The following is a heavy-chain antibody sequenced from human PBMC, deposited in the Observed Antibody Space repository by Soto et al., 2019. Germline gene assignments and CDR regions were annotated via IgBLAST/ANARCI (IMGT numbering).Heavy chain of an antibody. CDR2: INHSGST. Sequence: ETLSLTCAVYGGSFSGYYWSWIRQPPGKGLEWIGEINHSGSTNYNPSLKSRVTISVDTSKNQFSLKLSSVTAADTAVYYCARVRGTYDYVWGSYRYPTYGMDVWGQGTTVTVSS. CDR1: GGSFSGYY. J-gene: IGHJ6*02. CDR3: ARVRGTYDYVWGSYRYPTYGMDV. D-gene: IGHD3-16*02. V-gene: IGHV4-34*01.